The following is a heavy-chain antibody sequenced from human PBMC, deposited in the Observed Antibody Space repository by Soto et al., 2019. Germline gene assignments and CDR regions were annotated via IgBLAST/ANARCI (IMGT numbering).Heavy chain of an antibody. CDR1: GYSFTSYW. D-gene: IGHD5-18*01. CDR3: ARRGYSYGRDAFDI. J-gene: IGHJ3*02. CDR2: IYPGDSDT. Sequence: PGESVTISCKASGYSFTSYWIGWVLRMPGKGLEWMGIIYPGDSDTRYSPSFQGQVTISPDKSISTAYLQWSSLKASDTAMYYCARRGYSYGRDAFDIWGQGTRATVSS. V-gene: IGHV5-51*01.